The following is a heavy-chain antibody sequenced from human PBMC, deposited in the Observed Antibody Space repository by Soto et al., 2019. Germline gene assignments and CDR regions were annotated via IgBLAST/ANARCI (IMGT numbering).Heavy chain of an antibody. D-gene: IGHD2-8*01. CDR2: ISYDGSNK. Sequence: GGSLRLSCAASEFTFSKHGMHWVRQAPGKGLEWVAVISYDGSNKYYGDSVKDRFTISRDNSKNTLYLHMNSLRPEDTAVYFCAKGPPLLMVYPVLDSWGQGXLVTVSS. CDR1: EFTFSKHG. V-gene: IGHV3-30*18. J-gene: IGHJ4*02. CDR3: AKGPPLLMVYPVLDS.